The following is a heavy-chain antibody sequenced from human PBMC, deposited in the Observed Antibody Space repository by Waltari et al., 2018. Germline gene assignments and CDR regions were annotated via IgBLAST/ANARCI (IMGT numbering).Heavy chain of an antibody. V-gene: IGHV3-21*01. CDR2: ISSSSSYI. CDR1: GCASSSYS. J-gene: IGHJ4*02. CDR3: ARGLYCDY. D-gene: IGHD2-15*01. Sequence: EVQLVESGGGLVKPGGSLRLSCAPSGCASSSYSMNWVRQAPGKGLEWVSSISSSSSYIYYADSVKGRFTISRDNAKNSLYLQMNSLRAEDTAVYYCARGLYCDYWGQGTLVTVSS.